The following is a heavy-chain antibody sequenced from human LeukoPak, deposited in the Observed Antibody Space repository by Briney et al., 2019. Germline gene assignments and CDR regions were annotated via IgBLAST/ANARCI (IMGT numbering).Heavy chain of an antibody. Sequence: SVKVSCKASGGTFISYAISWVRQAPGQGLEWMGGIIPIFGTANYAQKFQGRVTITADESTSTAYMELSSLRSEDTAVYYCATYYDILTGYPPNWFDPWGQGTLVTVSS. D-gene: IGHD3-9*01. CDR1: GGTFISYA. V-gene: IGHV1-69*13. CDR3: ATYYDILTGYPPNWFDP. J-gene: IGHJ5*02. CDR2: IIPIFGTA.